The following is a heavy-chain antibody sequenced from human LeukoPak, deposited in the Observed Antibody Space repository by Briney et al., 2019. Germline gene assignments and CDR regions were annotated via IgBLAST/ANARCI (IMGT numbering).Heavy chain of an antibody. V-gene: IGHV1-46*01. Sequence: ASVKVSCKASGYTFTSYYMHWVRQAPGQGLEWMGIINPSGGSTSYAQKFQGRVTMTRDTSTSTVYMELSSLRYEDTAVYYCAGAEYYYDSSGLKGLPCDYWGQGTQVTVSS. CDR3: AGAEYYYDSSGLKGLPCDY. CDR1: GYTFTSYY. J-gene: IGHJ4*02. CDR2: INPSGGST. D-gene: IGHD3-22*01.